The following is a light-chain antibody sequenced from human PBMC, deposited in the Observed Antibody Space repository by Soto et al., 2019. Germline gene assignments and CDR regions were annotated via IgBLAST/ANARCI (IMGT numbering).Light chain of an antibody. J-gene: IGLJ7*01. CDR2: SNN. Sequence: QSVLTQPPSASGTPGQRVTISCSGSSSNIGYNAVTWYQQLPGTAPKPLIYSNNQRPSGVPDRFSGSKSGTSASLAISGLQSEDEADYHCAAWDDSLHGAVFGGGTQLTVL. CDR1: SSNIGYNA. CDR3: AAWDDSLHGAV. V-gene: IGLV1-44*01.